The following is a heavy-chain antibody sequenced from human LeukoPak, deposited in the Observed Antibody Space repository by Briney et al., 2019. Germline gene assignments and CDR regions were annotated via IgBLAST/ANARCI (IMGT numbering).Heavy chain of an antibody. CDR2: FDPEDGET. D-gene: IGHD3-16*01. CDR1: GYTLTELS. Sequence: GASVKVSCKVSGYTLTELSMHWVRQAPGKGLEWMGGFDPEDGETIYAQKFQGRVTMTEDTSTDTAYVELSSLRSEDTAAYYCATSILGEWTPLSDWGQGTLVTVSS. V-gene: IGHV1-24*01. J-gene: IGHJ1*01. CDR3: ATSILGEWTPLSD.